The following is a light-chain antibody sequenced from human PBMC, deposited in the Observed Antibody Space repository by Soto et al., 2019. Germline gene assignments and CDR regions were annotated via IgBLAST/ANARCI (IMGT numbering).Light chain of an antibody. Sequence: EIVLTQAPGTLSLSPRERATLTCRASQSVTSNFLAWYQQKPGQAPRLLIHAASSRATGIPDRFSGSGSGTDFTLTISRLVPEDFVVYYCQHYGSSPWTFGQGTKVDI. V-gene: IGKV3-20*01. J-gene: IGKJ1*01. CDR3: QHYGSSPWT. CDR2: AAS. CDR1: QSVTSNF.